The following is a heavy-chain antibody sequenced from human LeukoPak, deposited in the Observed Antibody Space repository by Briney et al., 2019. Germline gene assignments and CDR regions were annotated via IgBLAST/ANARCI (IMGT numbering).Heavy chain of an antibody. V-gene: IGHV1-2*02. J-gene: IGHJ6*02. Sequence: GASVKVSCKASGYTFTGYFMHWVRQAPGQGLEWMGWINPNRGGTNYAQKFQGRVTMTGDTSISTAYMELSRLRSDDTAVYYCAILTAVPGTSYYGMDVWGQGTTVTVSS. CDR3: AILTAVPGTSYYGMDV. CDR1: GYTFTGYF. CDR2: INPNRGGT. D-gene: IGHD6-19*01.